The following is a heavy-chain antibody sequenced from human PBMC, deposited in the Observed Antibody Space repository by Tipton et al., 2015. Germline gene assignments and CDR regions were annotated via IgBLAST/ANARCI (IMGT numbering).Heavy chain of an antibody. Sequence: TLSLTCTVSGDSISSSSWWTWVRQPPGKGLEWIGEIHHGGTTNYNPSLKSRVTMSVDTSTNQFSLQLRSATAADTAVYYCAREGWNSDSSGYDYWSQGTLVTVSS. V-gene: IGHV4-4*02. CDR2: IHHGGTT. CDR1: GDSISSSSW. J-gene: IGHJ4*02. CDR3: AREGWNSDSSGYDY. D-gene: IGHD3-22*01.